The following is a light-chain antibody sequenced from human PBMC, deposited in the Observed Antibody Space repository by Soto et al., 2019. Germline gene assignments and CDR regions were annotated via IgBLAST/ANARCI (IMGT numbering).Light chain of an antibody. V-gene: IGKV3-15*01. CDR2: GAS. CDR1: QSVSSN. Sequence: EIVMTQSPATLSVSPGERATLSCRASQSVSSNLAWYQQKPGQAPRLLIYGASTRATGIPARFSGSGSGTEFTLTISSLQSEDFEVYYCQQYINWPPWTFGQGTKVEIK. CDR3: QQYINWPPWT. J-gene: IGKJ1*01.